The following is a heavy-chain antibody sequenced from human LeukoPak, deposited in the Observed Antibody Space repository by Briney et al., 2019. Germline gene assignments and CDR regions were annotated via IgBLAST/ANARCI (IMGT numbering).Heavy chain of an antibody. J-gene: IGHJ4*02. Sequence: SVKVSCKASGGTFSSYAISWVRQAPGQGLEWMGRIIPILGIANYAQKFQGRVTITADKSTSTAYMELSSLRSEDTAVYYCATDAGRDPINYFDYWGQGTLVTVSS. CDR2: IIPILGIA. V-gene: IGHV1-69*04. CDR3: ATDAGRDPINYFDY. CDR1: GGTFSSYA. D-gene: IGHD3-10*01.